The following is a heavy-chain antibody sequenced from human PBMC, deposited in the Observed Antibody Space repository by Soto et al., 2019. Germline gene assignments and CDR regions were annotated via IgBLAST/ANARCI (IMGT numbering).Heavy chain of an antibody. V-gene: IGHV4-59*03. CDR1: GGSISSSY. D-gene: IGHD3-9*01. Sequence: QVQLQESGPRLVRPSETLSLTCTVSGGSISSSYWSWIRQPPGRGLEWIGYIYYSGSTNYNPSLKSRVTTSLGSSKILFAPKLPSVTAADTAVYYCAKLKGAGLTGSYYPYFFDPWGQGTLVTVSS. CDR2: IYYSGST. CDR3: AKLKGAGLTGSYYPYFFDP. J-gene: IGHJ5*02.